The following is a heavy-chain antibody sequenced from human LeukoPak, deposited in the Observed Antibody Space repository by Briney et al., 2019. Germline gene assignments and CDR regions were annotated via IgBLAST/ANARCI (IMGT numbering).Heavy chain of an antibody. Sequence: SVPLSLPCAVLGRSVSCYYWGWIRAAPGKGLGWTGTGKQSGSINYYPSLKIRVTVSEDTSKNKFCLNLSSVPAAATAVYYCARGTIVLMVNAIGAGFDPWGQGTLVTVSS. J-gene: IGHJ5*02. CDR3: ARGTIVLMVNAIGAGFDP. CDR1: GRSVSCYY. CDR2: GKQSGSI. V-gene: IGHV4-34*01. D-gene: IGHD2-8*01.